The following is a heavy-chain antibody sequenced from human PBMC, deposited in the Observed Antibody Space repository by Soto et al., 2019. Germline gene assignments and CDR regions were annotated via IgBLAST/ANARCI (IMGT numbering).Heavy chain of an antibody. D-gene: IGHD2-2*02. V-gene: IGHV4-61*01. CDR1: GGSVSTGSYY. J-gene: IGHJ5*02. Sequence: QVHLQESGPGLVKPSETLSLTCTASGGSVSTGSYYWTWIRQPPGKGLEWIGHIYYSGSTNYNPALKRRVTISLDTSRNQFSLKLSSVTAAATAVYYCAREYHPWGQGTLVTVSS. CDR2: IYYSGST. CDR3: AREYHP.